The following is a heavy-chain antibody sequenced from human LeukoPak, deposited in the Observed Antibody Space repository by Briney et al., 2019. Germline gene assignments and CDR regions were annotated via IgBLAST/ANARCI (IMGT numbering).Heavy chain of an antibody. CDR1: GFTFSSYA. J-gene: IGHJ4*02. Sequence: GGPLRLSCAASGFTFSSYAMSWLREAPGEGLEWVSSSTSSGGSTYYAGSVKGQFTISRDNSKNTVYLQMNSLRAEDTAVYYCAKDRPNYYDSSGNYYRRNGDYWGQGTLVTVSS. CDR2: STSSGGST. CDR3: AKDRPNYYDSSGNYYRRNGDY. D-gene: IGHD3-22*01. V-gene: IGHV3-23*01.